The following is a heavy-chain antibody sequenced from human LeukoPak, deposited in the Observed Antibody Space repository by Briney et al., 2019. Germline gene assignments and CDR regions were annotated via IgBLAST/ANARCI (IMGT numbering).Heavy chain of an antibody. CDR1: GFTFSSYS. V-gene: IGHV3-48*01. J-gene: IGHJ3*01. CDR2: ISSSSSTI. D-gene: IGHD3-10*01. CDR3: ARGSDYGSGSYLV. Sequence: GGSLRLSCAASGFTFSSYSMNWVRQAAGKGLEWVSYISSSSSTIYYADSVKGRFTISRDNSKNTLYLQMNSLRAEDTAVYYCARGSDYGSGSYLVWGQGTMVIVSS.